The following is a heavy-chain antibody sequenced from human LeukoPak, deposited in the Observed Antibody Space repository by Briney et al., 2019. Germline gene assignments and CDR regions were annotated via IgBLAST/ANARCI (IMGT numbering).Heavy chain of an antibody. CDR3: SRGSGWLSVY. V-gene: IGHV3-49*03. Sequence: GGSLRLSCTASGFTFGDYLMSWFRQAPGKGLEWIGFISGGTTEYAASVKGRFTISRDDSTSIAYLQMDSLTTEDTAVYYCSRGSGWLSVYWGQGTLVTVSS. J-gene: IGHJ4*02. CDR1: GFTFGDYL. D-gene: IGHD6-19*01. CDR2: ISGGTT.